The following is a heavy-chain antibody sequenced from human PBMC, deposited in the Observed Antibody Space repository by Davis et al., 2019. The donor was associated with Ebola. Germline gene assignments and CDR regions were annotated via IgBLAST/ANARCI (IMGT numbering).Heavy chain of an antibody. CDR1: GFTFSSYE. Sequence: ESLKISCAASGFTFSSYEMSWVRQPPGKGLEWVGHIYYSGSTNYNPSLKSRVTISEDTSKNQFSLKLSSVTAADTAVYYCARYGRVGASNNYFDYWGQGALVTVSS. J-gene: IGHJ4*02. D-gene: IGHD1-26*01. V-gene: IGHV4-59*08. CDR3: ARYGRVGASNNYFDY. CDR2: IYYSGST.